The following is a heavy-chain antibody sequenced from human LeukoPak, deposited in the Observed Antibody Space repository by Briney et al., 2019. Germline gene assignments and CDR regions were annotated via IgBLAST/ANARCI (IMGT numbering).Heavy chain of an antibody. Sequence: GGSLRLSCAASGFTFSSYWMSWVRQAPGKGLEWVANIKQDGSEKYYVDSVKGRFTISRDNSKNSLYLQMNSLRAEDTAVYYCARSSYSSSSSAWGQGTMVTVSS. CDR3: ARSSYSSSSSA. J-gene: IGHJ3*01. V-gene: IGHV3-7*01. CDR1: GFTFSSYW. D-gene: IGHD6-6*01. CDR2: IKQDGSEK.